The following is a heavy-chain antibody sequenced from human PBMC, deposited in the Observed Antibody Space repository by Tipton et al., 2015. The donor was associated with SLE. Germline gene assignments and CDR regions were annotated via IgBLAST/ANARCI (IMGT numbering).Heavy chain of an antibody. V-gene: IGHV3-73*01. CDR1: GFTFNNAW. Sequence: SGFTFNNAWMSWVRQAPGKGLEWVGRIRTKPNNYATEYAASVKGRFTISRDDSKNTAYLQMNSLKTEDTAVYYCIRQGITMIQGAYYYYGLDVWGQGTTVTVSS. J-gene: IGHJ6*02. CDR2: IRTKPNNYAT. D-gene: IGHD3-10*01. CDR3: IRQGITMIQGAYYYYGLDV.